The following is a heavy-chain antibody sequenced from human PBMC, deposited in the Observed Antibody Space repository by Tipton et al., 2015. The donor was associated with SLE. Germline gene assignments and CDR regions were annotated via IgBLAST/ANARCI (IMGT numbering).Heavy chain of an antibody. V-gene: IGHV4-61*02. Sequence: TLSLTCTVSGGSISSGSYYWSWIRQPAGKGLEWIGRIYTSGSTNYNPSLKSRVTISVDTSKNQFSLKLSSVTAADTAVYYCARDIVATNWGQGTLVTVSS. J-gene: IGHJ4*02. CDR3: ARDIVATN. CDR2: IYTSGST. CDR1: GGSISSGSYY. D-gene: IGHD5-12*01.